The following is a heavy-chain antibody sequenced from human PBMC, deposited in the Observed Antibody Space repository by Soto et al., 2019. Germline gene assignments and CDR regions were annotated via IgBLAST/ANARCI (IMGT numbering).Heavy chain of an antibody. CDR2: FDPEDGET. CDR3: ATVGGAAGNDYYYGMDV. CDR1: GYTLTELS. J-gene: IGHJ6*02. V-gene: IGHV1-24*01. D-gene: IGHD6-13*01. Sequence: ASVKVSCKVSGYTLTELSMHWVRQAPGKGLEWMGGFDPEDGETIYAQKFQGRVTMTEDTSTETAYMEPSSLRSEDTAVYYCATVGGAAGNDYYYGMDVWGQGTTVTVSS.